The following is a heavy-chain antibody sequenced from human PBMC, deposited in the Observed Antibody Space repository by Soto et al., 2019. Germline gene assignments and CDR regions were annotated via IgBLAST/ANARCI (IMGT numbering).Heavy chain of an antibody. Sequence: GASVQVSCKVSGYTLTELSMHWVRQAPGKGLEWMGGFDPEDGETIYAQKFQGRVTMTEDTSTDTAYMELSSLRSEDTAVYYCATDSSSWYDDWFDPWGQGTLVTVSS. D-gene: IGHD6-13*01. J-gene: IGHJ5*02. CDR3: ATDSSSWYDDWFDP. CDR2: FDPEDGET. V-gene: IGHV1-24*01. CDR1: GYTLTELS.